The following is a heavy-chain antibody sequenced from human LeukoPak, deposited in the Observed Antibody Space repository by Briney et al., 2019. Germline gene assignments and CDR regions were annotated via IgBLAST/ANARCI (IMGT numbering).Heavy chain of an antibody. V-gene: IGHV4-59*01. CDR1: GGSISDYH. J-gene: IGHJ4*02. Sequence: SETLSLTCTVSGGSISDYHWTWIRQSPGKTLEWIGCTHKSGSTNYNPSLKSRVTISLDTSKNQFSLKLSSVTAADTAVYYCARGVVAAAGRTFDFWGQGTLVTVSS. CDR2: THKSGST. D-gene: IGHD6-13*01. CDR3: ARGVVAAAGRTFDF.